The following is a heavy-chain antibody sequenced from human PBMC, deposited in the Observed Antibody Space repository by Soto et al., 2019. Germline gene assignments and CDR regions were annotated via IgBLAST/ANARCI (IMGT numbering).Heavy chain of an antibody. V-gene: IGHV3-30-3*01. CDR1: GFTFSSYA. D-gene: IGHD3-3*01. J-gene: IGHJ4*02. Sequence: GGSLRLSCAASGFTFSSYAMHWVRQAPGKGLEWVAVISYDGSNKYYADPVKGRFTISRDNSKNTLYLQMNSLRAEDTAVYYCAKDEVIFGSPFDYWGQGTLVTAPQ. CDR2: ISYDGSNK. CDR3: AKDEVIFGSPFDY.